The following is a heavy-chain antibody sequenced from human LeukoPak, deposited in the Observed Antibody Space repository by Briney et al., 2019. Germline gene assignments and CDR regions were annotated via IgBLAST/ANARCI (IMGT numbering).Heavy chain of an antibody. CDR3: ARSSWYESNWFDP. CDR1: GYSFTCYW. CDR2: IYPGDSDT. V-gene: IGHV5-51*01. D-gene: IGHD6-13*01. Sequence: GESLEISCQGSGYSFTCYWIGWVRQLPGKGLEWMGIIYPGDSDTRYSPSFQGQVTISADKSISTAYLQWSSLKASDTAMYYCARSSWYESNWFDPWGQGTLVTVSS. J-gene: IGHJ5*02.